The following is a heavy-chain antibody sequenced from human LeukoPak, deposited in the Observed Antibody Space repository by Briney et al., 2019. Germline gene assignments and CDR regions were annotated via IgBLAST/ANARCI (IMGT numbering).Heavy chain of an antibody. Sequence: ASVKVSCKASGYTFTSYGISWVRQAPGQGLEWLGWISAYNGNTNYAQKLQGRVTMTTDTSTSTAYMELRSLRSDDTAVYYCARDSYYYDSSGSDYWGRGTLVTVSS. J-gene: IGHJ4*02. CDR3: ARDSYYYDSSGSDY. V-gene: IGHV1-18*01. D-gene: IGHD3-22*01. CDR2: ISAYNGNT. CDR1: GYTFTSYG.